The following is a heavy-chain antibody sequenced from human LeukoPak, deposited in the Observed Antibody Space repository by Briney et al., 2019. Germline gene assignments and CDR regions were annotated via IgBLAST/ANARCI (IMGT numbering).Heavy chain of an antibody. CDR2: MNPNSGNT. CDR3: ARGHAEVGDEVSN. V-gene: IGHV1-8*01. Sequence: ASVKVSCKASGHTFTSYDINWVRQATGQGLEWMGWMNPNSGNTGYAQKFQGRVTMTRNTSISTAYMELSSLRSEDTAVYYCARGHAEVGDEVSNWGQGTLVTVSS. J-gene: IGHJ4*02. D-gene: IGHD2-21*01. CDR1: GHTFTSYD.